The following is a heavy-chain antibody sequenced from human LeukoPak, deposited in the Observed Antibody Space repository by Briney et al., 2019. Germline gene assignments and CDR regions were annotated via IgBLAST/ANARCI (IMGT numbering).Heavy chain of an antibody. Sequence: PSETLSLTCAVYGGSFSGYYWSWIRQPPGKGLEWIGEINHSGSTNYSPSLKSRVTISVDTSKNQFSLKLSSVTAADTAVYYCARGFYSNYYDYWGQGTLVTVSS. CDR2: INHSGST. V-gene: IGHV4-34*01. CDR1: GGSFSGYY. D-gene: IGHD4-11*01. J-gene: IGHJ4*02. CDR3: ARGFYSNYYDY.